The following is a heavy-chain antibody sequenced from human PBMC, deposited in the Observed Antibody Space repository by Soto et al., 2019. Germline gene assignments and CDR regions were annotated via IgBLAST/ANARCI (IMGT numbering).Heavy chain of an antibody. V-gene: IGHV3-23*01. Sequence: GGSLRLSCAASGFTFSTYAMSWVRQAPGKGLEWVSAISGSGAYTYYADSVKGRFTISRDNSKNTLYLQMNSLGAEDTAVYYCAKPVGYYDSSDYWGQGTLVTVS. CDR3: AKPVGYYDSSDY. CDR2: ISGSGAYT. J-gene: IGHJ4*02. D-gene: IGHD3-22*01. CDR1: GFTFSTYA.